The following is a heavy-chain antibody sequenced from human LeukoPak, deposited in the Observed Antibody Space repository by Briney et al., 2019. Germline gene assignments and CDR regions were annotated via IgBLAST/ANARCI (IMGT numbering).Heavy chain of an antibody. CDR2: INPNSGGT. J-gene: IGHJ1*01. CDR3: ARASDSSGPNEYFQQ. CDR1: GYTVTGYY. V-gene: IGHV1-2*02. Sequence: ASVKVSCKASGYTVTGYYMHWVRQAPGQGLEWMGWINPNSGGTNYAQKFQGRVTMTRDTSISTAYMELSRLRADDTAVYYCARASDSSGPNEYFQQWGQGTLVTVSS. D-gene: IGHD3-22*01.